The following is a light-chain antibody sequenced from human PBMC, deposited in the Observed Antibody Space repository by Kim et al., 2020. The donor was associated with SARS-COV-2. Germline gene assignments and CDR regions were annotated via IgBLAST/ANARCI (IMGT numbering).Light chain of an antibody. CDR3: QTWGTGIVV. CDR1: SGHSSYA. J-gene: IGLJ2*01. CDR2: LNSDGSH. Sequence: ASGKLTCTLSSGHSSYASAWHQQQPEKGPRYLMKLNSDGSHSKGDGIPDRFSGSSSGAERYLTISRLQSEDEADYYCQTWGTGIVVFGGGTQLTVL. V-gene: IGLV4-69*01.